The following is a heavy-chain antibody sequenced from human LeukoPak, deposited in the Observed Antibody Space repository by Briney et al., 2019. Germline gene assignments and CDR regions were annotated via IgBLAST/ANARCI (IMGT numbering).Heavy chain of an antibody. CDR1: GYSISSGYY. V-gene: IGHV4-38-2*02. J-gene: IGHJ4*02. D-gene: IGHD3-22*01. Sequence: PSETLSLTCTVSGYSISSGYYWGWIRQPPGKGLEWIGSIYHSGSTYYNPSLKSRVTISVDTSKNQFSLKLSSVTAADTAVYYCASSWGYDSSGYYFDYWGQGTLVTVSS. CDR3: ASSWGYDSSGYYFDY. CDR2: IYHSGST.